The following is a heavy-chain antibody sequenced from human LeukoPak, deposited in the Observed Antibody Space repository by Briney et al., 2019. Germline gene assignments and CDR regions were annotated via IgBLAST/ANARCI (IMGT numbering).Heavy chain of an antibody. Sequence: VSVKVSCKASGYTFTSYGISWVRQAPGQGLEWMGWISAYNGYTKYAQKFQGRVTMTRDTSTSTAYMELRSLRSDDTAVYFCARDGHRMYYYESSDYRFDSWGQGTLVTVSS. CDR2: ISAYNGYT. CDR3: ARDGHRMYYYESSDYRFDS. J-gene: IGHJ4*02. V-gene: IGHV1-18*01. CDR1: GYTFTSYG. D-gene: IGHD3-22*01.